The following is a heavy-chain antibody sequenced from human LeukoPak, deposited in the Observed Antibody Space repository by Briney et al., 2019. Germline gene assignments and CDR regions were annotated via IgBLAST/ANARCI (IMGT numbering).Heavy chain of an antibody. D-gene: IGHD1-20*01. CDR1: GYTFGTSS. V-gene: IGHV1-18*01. Sequence: ASVTVSCQAFGYTFGTSSISWVRQAPGQRLEWMGWISPANGNTHYEQGVQGRVTMTTDTSRSTAYMELRNLRSDDTAMYYCTRVRDSNNWWGAFDIWGQGTMVTVSS. CDR2: ISPANGNT. J-gene: IGHJ3*02. CDR3: TRVRDSNNWWGAFDI.